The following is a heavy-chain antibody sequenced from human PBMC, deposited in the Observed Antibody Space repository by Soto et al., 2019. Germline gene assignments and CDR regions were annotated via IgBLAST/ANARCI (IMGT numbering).Heavy chain of an antibody. V-gene: IGHV4-61*08. D-gene: IGHD3-10*01. CDR2: IYSSGSA. CDR3: ARSLTAVVRKLITGGQLRGDYGMDV. CDR1: GDSVSSGGYY. J-gene: IGHJ6*02. Sequence: PSETLSLTCTVSGDSVSSGGYYWSWIRQPPGKGLEWIGYIYSSGSANYNPSLKSRVTISRDTSKNQISLKVASVTAADTAMYYCARSLTAVVRKLITGGQLRGDYGMDVWGQGTTVTVSS.